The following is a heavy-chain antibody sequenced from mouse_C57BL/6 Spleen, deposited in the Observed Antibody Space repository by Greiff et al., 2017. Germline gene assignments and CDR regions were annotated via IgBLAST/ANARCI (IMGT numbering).Heavy chain of an antibody. J-gene: IGHJ4*01. CDR3: ARELRPPMDY. CDR1: GYTFTSYT. V-gene: IGHV1-4*01. D-gene: IGHD3-2*02. CDR2: INPSSGYT. Sequence: VQLQQSGAELARPGASVKMSCKASGYTFTSYTMHWVKQRPGQGLEWIGYINPSSGYTKYNQKFKDKATLTADQSSSTAYMQLSSLTSEDSAVYYCARELRPPMDYWGQGTSVTVSS.